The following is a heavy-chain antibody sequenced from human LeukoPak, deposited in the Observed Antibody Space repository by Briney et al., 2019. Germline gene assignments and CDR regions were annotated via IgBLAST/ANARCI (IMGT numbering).Heavy chain of an antibody. V-gene: IGHV4-34*01. Sequence: PSEALSLTCAVYGGSSSGYYWSWIRQPPGKGLEWIGEINHSGSTNYNPSLKSRVTISVDTSKNQFSLKLSSVTAADTAVYYCARGRVVVAGTLPFDYWGQGTLVTVSS. D-gene: IGHD6-19*01. CDR2: INHSGST. J-gene: IGHJ4*02. CDR3: ARGRVVVAGTLPFDY. CDR1: GGSSSGYY.